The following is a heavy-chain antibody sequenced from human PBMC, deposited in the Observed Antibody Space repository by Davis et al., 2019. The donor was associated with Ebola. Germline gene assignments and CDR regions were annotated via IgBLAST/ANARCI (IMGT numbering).Heavy chain of an antibody. V-gene: IGHV4-59*08. CDR2: IYYSGST. Sequence: MPSETLSLTCTVSSGSISSYYWSWIRQPPGKELEWIGYIYYSGSTNYNPSLKSRVTISVDTSKNQFSLKLGSVTAADTAVYYCARLGSGSFRDWGQGTLVTVSS. D-gene: IGHD1-26*01. J-gene: IGHJ4*02. CDR3: ARLGSGSFRD. CDR1: SGSISSYY.